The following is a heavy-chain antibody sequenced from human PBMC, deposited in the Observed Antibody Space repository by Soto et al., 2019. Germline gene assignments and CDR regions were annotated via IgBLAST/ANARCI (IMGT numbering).Heavy chain of an antibody. CDR3: TRDPYCGSRYYFDS. CDR1: GLTFTNYG. CDR2: ICCDGSNR. J-gene: IGHJ4*02. D-gene: IGHD1-26*01. Sequence: GGSLRLSCAASGLTFTNYGMHWVRQAPGKGLEWVAVICCDGSNRFYADSVKGRFTISKDNSQNMLYLQMHSLRPEDTAVYYCTRDPYCGSRYYFDSWRQGTLVTVSS. V-gene: IGHV3-33*01.